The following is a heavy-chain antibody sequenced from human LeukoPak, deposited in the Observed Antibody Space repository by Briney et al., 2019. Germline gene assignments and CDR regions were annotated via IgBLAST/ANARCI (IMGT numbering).Heavy chain of an antibody. D-gene: IGHD5-18*01. V-gene: IGHV3-53*01. Sequence: TGGSLRLSCAASGFTVSSNYMSWVRQAPGKGLEWVSVIYSGGSTYYTDSVKGRFTISRDNSKNTLYLQMNSRRAEDTAVYYCARVKTAMVDDAFDIWGQGTMVTVSS. J-gene: IGHJ3*02. CDR3: ARVKTAMVDDAFDI. CDR1: GFTVSSNY. CDR2: IYSGGST.